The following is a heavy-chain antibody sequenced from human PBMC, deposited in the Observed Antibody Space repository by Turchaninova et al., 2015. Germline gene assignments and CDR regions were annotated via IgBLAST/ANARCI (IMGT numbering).Heavy chain of an antibody. Sequence: QVTLKESGPVLVKPTETLTLTCTVPGFSLSNARMGVSWSRQPPGKALEWLAHILSKDEKSYSTSLKSRLTISKDTSKSQVVLTMTNMDPVDTATYYCARMISGYDNYYYYYYMDVWGKGTTVTVSS. J-gene: IGHJ6*03. V-gene: IGHV2-26*01. D-gene: IGHD5-12*01. CDR3: ARMISGYDNYYYYYYMDV. CDR2: ILSKDEK. CDR1: GFSLSNARMG.